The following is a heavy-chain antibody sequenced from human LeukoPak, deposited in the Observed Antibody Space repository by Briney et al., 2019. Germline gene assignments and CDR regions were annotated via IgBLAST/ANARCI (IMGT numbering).Heavy chain of an antibody. Sequence: PGGSLRLSCAASGFTFSSYAMSWVRQAPGKGLEWVSAISGSGGSTYYADPVKGRFTISRDNSKNTLYLQMNSLRAEDTAVYYCAKLSGYSYGYFDYWGQGTLVTVSS. D-gene: IGHD5-18*01. CDR2: ISGSGGST. CDR3: AKLSGYSYGYFDY. CDR1: GFTFSSYA. J-gene: IGHJ4*02. V-gene: IGHV3-23*01.